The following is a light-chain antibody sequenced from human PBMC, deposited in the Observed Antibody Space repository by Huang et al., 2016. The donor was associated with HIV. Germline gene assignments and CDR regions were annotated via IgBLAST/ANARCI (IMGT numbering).Light chain of an antibody. CDR3: QQRYSTPLT. V-gene: IGKV1-39*01. J-gene: IGKJ4*01. CDR1: QSISNH. CDR2: AAS. Sequence: DIQMTQSPSSLSASVGDRVTITCRASQSISNHLNWYQQKPGKVPKLLIYAASTFQTGVPSRFNGSGSGTDFTLTISRLQPEDIATYYCQQRYSTPLTFGGGTKVEIK.